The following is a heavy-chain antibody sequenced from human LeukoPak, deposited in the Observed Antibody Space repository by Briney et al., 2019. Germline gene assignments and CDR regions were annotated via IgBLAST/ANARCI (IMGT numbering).Heavy chain of an antibody. Sequence: SETLSLTCTVSGGSISSYYWSWLRQPPGKGLEWIGYIFYSGSTNYNPSLKSRVTISVDTSKNQFSLKLSSVTAADTAVYYCARQLESVATIVSGYYFDYWGQGTLVTVSS. V-gene: IGHV4-59*01. CDR3: ARQLESVATIVSGYYFDY. J-gene: IGHJ4*02. CDR2: IFYSGST. CDR1: GGSISSYY. D-gene: IGHD5-12*01.